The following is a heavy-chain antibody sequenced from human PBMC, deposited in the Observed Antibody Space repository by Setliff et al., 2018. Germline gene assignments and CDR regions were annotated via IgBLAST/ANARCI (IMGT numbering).Heavy chain of an antibody. J-gene: IGHJ4*02. V-gene: IGHV3-30*18. CDR1: GFTLRNSG. D-gene: IGHD1-7*01. CDR2: ISYDGFKI. CDR3: AKPQVELRWGFES. Sequence: LRLSCAASGFTLRNSGMHWVRQAPGRGLEWVTFISYDGFKIYYAESVKGRFTIFRDGSKNTLYLQMTSLRAEDTAVYYCAKPQVELRWGFESWGQGTPVTVSS.